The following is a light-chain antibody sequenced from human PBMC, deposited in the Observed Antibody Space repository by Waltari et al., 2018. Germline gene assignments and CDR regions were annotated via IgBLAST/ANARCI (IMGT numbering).Light chain of an antibody. J-gene: IGLJ2*01. CDR2: EVS. Sequence: QSALTQPPSASGSPGQSLTIPCAGPSNDIGAHHYVPWYQHHPGKAPKLIIYEVSNRPSGVPDRFSGSKSGNTASLTVSGLQTEDEADYYCSSYAGTNNFLFGGGTKLTVL. V-gene: IGLV2-8*01. CDR1: SNDIGAHHY. CDR3: SSYAGTNNFL.